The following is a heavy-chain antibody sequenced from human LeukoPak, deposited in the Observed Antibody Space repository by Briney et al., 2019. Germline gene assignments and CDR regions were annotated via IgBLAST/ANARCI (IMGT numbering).Heavy chain of an antibody. CDR3: ARDRLVDYVWGSYRSDAFDI. J-gene: IGHJ3*02. V-gene: IGHV6-1*01. CDR2: TYYRSKWYN. D-gene: IGHD3-16*02. CDR1: GDSVSSNSAA. Sequence: SQTLSLTCAISGDSVSSNSAAWNWIRQSPSRGLEWLGRTYYRSKWYNDYAVSVKSRITINPDTSKNQFSLQLNSVTPEDTAVYYCARDRLVDYVWGSYRSDAFDIWGQGTMVTVSS.